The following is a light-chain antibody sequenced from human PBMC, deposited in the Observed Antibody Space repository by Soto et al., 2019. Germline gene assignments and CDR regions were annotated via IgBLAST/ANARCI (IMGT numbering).Light chain of an antibody. CDR1: QSVSSY. Sequence: EIVLTQSPATLSLSPGERATLSCRASQSVSSYLAWYQQKPGQAPRLLIYDASNRATGIPARFSGSGSGTDFTLTISSLEPEDFAVYYGQHRSNWPTFGGGTKVEIK. V-gene: IGKV3-11*01. CDR3: QHRSNWPT. CDR2: DAS. J-gene: IGKJ4*01.